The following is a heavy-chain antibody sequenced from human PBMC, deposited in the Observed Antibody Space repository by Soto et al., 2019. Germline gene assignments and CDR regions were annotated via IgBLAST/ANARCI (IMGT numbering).Heavy chain of an antibody. Sequence: GGSLRLSCAASGFTFDDYAMHWVRQAPGKGLEWVSGISWNSGSIGYADSVKGRFTISRDNAKNSLYLQMNSLRAEDTALYYCAKDSGDGYDSSGPADAFDIWGQGTMVTVS. V-gene: IGHV3-9*01. CDR2: ISWNSGSI. D-gene: IGHD3-22*01. CDR1: GFTFDDYA. CDR3: AKDSGDGYDSSGPADAFDI. J-gene: IGHJ3*02.